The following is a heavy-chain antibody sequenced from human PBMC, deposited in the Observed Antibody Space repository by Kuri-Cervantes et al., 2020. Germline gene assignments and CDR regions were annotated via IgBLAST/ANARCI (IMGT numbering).Heavy chain of an antibody. V-gene: IGHV1-46*01. Sequence: ASVKVSCKASGYTFTSYYMHWVRQAPGQGLEWMGIINPSGGSTSYAQKFQGRVTMTRDTSTSTVYMELGSLRSEDTAVYYCASCSSTSCYGDAFDIWGQGTMVTVSS. D-gene: IGHD2-2*01. CDR2: INPSGGST. J-gene: IGHJ3*02. CDR1: GYTFTSYY. CDR3: ASCSSTSCYGDAFDI.